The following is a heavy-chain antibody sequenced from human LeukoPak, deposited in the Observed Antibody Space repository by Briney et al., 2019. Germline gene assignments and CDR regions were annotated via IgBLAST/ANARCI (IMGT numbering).Heavy chain of an antibody. J-gene: IGHJ3*02. CDR3: VRDMTAHYYGSGSLADDAFDI. Sequence: PGGSLRLSCAASGFTFDDYGMSWVRQAPGKGLEWVSGINWNGGSTGYADSVKGRFTISRDNAKNSLYLQMNSLRAEDTALYHCVRDMTAHYYGSGSLADDAFDIWGQGTMVTVSS. CDR1: GFTFDDYG. D-gene: IGHD3-10*01. CDR2: INWNGGST. V-gene: IGHV3-20*01.